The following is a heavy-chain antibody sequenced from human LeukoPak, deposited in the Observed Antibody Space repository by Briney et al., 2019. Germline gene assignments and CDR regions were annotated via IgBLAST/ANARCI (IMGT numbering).Heavy chain of an antibody. Sequence: GGSLRLSCAASGFSVSSNFMSWVRQAPGKGLDWVSVIYSGGTTYYADSVKGRFTISRDNSKNTLSLQMNSLRAGDTAVYYCARDGYGNNYMDVWGKGTTVTVSS. CDR1: GFSVSSNF. D-gene: IGHD1/OR15-1a*01. CDR3: ARDGYGNNYMDV. CDR2: IYSGGTT. V-gene: IGHV3-53*01. J-gene: IGHJ6*03.